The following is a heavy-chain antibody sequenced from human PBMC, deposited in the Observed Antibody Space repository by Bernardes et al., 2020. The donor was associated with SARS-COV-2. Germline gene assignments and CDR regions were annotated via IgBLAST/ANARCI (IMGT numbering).Heavy chain of an antibody. V-gene: IGHV4-59*08. CDR1: GGSIRSSY. CDR3: ARQDRDYGDLFFPDY. Sequence: SETLTLTCTVSGGSIRSSYWSWIRQPPGKGLEWIGYIYYSGSTNYNPSLKSRVTISVDTSKNQFSLKLSSVTAADTAVYYCARQDRDYGDLFFPDYWGQGTLVTVSS. CDR2: IYYSGST. J-gene: IGHJ4*02. D-gene: IGHD4-17*01.